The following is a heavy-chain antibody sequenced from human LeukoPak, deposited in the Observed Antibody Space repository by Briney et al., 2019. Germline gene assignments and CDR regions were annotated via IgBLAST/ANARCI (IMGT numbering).Heavy chain of an antibody. Sequence: PGGSQRLSFAAPAFTFSNYAMTWVRPAPGKGLDWLSAISDNGAGTYSVHSVKGRFTVSRDKSKKTRYLQMNSLRAEDTAVYYCARHLGPDIWGQGTKVTVSS. CDR1: AFTFSNYA. CDR2: ISDNGAGT. CDR3: ARHLGPDI. V-gene: IGHV3-23*01. J-gene: IGHJ3*02.